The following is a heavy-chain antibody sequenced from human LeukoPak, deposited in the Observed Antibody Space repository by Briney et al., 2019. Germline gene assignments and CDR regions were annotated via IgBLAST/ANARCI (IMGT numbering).Heavy chain of an antibody. D-gene: IGHD5-18*01. V-gene: IGHV4-34*01. CDR3: ARGPAYSYGYRNWFDP. Sequence: SETLSLTCAVYGGSFSGYYWSWIRQPPGKGLEWIGEINHSGSTNYNPSLKSRVTISVDTSKNQFSLKLSSVTAADTAVYCCARGPAYSYGYRNWFDPWGQGTLVTVSS. CDR1: GGSFSGYY. J-gene: IGHJ5*02. CDR2: INHSGST.